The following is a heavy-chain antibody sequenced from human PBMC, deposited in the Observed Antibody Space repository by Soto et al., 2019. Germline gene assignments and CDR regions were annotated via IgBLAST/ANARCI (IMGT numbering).Heavy chain of an antibody. V-gene: IGHV1-69*01. CDR2: IIPLFGTT. D-gene: IGHD6-13*01. CDR3: ARAHGSSWYNWFDP. J-gene: IGHJ5*02. CDR1: GGTFSSYA. Sequence: QVLLVQSGAEVKKPGSSVKVSCKASGGTFSSYAISWVRQAPGRGLEWMGGIIPLFGTTNYAQKCLGRVTVTADESTSTVYMELRSLRFEDTAVYYCARAHGSSWYNWFDPWGQGTLVTVSS.